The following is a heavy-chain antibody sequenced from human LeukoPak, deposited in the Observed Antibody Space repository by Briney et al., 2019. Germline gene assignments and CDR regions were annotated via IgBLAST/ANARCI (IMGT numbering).Heavy chain of an antibody. V-gene: IGHV3-13*01. D-gene: IGHD6-13*01. CDR3: ARATYSSTWYSRYFDL. CDR2: IGTAGDI. Sequence: PGGSLRLSCAASGFTFSSYDMHWVRQATGKGLEWVSGIGTAGDIYYPGSVKGRFTISRENAKKSLYLQMNSLTAGDTAVYYCARATYSSTWYSRYFDLWGRSTLVTVSS. J-gene: IGHJ2*01. CDR1: GFTFSSYD.